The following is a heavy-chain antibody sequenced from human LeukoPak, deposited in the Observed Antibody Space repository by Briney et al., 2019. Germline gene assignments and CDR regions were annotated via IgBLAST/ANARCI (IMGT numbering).Heavy chain of an antibody. CDR2: IYPGDSDT. CDR1: GYSFTNYW. J-gene: IGHJ4*02. CDR3: SRPLDAVAGTASDY. V-gene: IGHV5-51*03. D-gene: IGHD6-19*01. Sequence: PGESLKISCKGSGYSFTNYWIGWVRQMPGKGLEWMGVIYPGDSDTRYSPSFQGQVTISVDKSISTAYLHWSSLKAPDTAMYSCSRPLDAVAGTASDYWGQGTLLTVSS.